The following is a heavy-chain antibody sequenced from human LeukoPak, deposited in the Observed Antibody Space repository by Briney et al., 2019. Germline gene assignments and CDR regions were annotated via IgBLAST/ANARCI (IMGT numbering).Heavy chain of an antibody. CDR3: APQEGLRAPNWFDP. Sequence: SVKVSRKASGGTFSSYAISWVRQAPGQGLEWMGRIIPIFGIANYAQKFQGRVTITADKSTSTAYMELSSLRSEDTAVYYCAPQEGLRAPNWFDPWGQGTLVTVSS. D-gene: IGHD3-16*01. J-gene: IGHJ5*02. CDR2: IIPIFGIA. CDR1: GGTFSSYA. V-gene: IGHV1-69*04.